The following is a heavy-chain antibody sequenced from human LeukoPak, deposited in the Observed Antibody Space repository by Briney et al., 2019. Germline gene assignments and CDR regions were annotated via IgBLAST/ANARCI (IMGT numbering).Heavy chain of an antibody. CDR2: ISSSGSTI. D-gene: IGHD6-13*01. CDR1: GFTFSDYY. V-gene: IGHV3-11*01. J-gene: IGHJ5*02. Sequence: GSLRLPCAASGFTFSDYYMSWIRQAPGKGLEWVSYISSSGSTIYYADSVKGRFTISRDNAKNSLYLQMNSLRAEDTAVYYCARILRHIAAAVRSAWFDPWGQGTLVTVSS. CDR3: ARILRHIAAAVRSAWFDP.